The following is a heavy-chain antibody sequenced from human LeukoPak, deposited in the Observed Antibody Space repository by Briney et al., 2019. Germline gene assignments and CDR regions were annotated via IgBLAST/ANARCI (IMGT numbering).Heavy chain of an antibody. CDR1: GGSISSYY. J-gene: IGHJ4*02. Sequence: SETLSLTCTVSGGSISSYYWSWIRQPPGKGLEWIGYIYYSGSTNYNPSLKSRVTISVDMSKNQFSLKLSSVTAADTAVYYCARERDDILTGYWYYFDYWGQGTLVTVSS. D-gene: IGHD3-9*01. CDR2: IYYSGST. CDR3: ARERDDILTGYWYYFDY. V-gene: IGHV4-59*01.